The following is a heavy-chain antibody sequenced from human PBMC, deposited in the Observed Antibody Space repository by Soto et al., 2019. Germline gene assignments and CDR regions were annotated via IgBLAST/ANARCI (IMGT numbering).Heavy chain of an antibody. J-gene: IGHJ6*03. CDR3: ARIKGDIVVVPAASYYYYYMDV. CDR1: RGSIRNYF. CDR2: ISYSGNT. Sequence: SLTCTVSRGSIRNYFWTWIRQPPGKGLEWIGYISYSGNTNYNASLKSRVTISVDTSTNQFSLRVSSVTAADTAVYYCARIKGDIVVVPAASYYYYYMDVWGKGTTVTVSS. D-gene: IGHD2-2*01. V-gene: IGHV4-59*01.